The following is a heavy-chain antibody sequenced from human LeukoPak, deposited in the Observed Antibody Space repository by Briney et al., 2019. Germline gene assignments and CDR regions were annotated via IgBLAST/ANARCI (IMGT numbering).Heavy chain of an antibody. D-gene: IGHD3-22*01. CDR3: ARRAGDYSHPYDY. J-gene: IGHJ4*02. V-gene: IGHV3-30*03. CDR1: GFTFSTYG. CDR2: ISYDGSNK. Sequence: GGSLRLSCAASGFTFSTYGMHWDRQAPGKGLEWVAVISYDGSNKYYADSVKGRFTISRDNSKNTVHLQMNSLRAEDTAMYYCARRAGDYSHPYDYWGQGTLVTVSS.